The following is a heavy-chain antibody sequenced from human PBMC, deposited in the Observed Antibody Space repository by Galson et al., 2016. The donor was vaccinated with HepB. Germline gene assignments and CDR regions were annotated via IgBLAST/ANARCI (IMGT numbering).Heavy chain of an antibody. Sequence: SLRLSCAASGYTSSDHYMDWVRQATGKGLEWVGRTRNRRNSFITEYAASVRGRFTISRDDSKNSVYLQMNSLKTKDTAVYYCVRWVSGAADYWGQGALVTVSS. J-gene: IGHJ4*02. V-gene: IGHV3-72*01. CDR1: GYTSSDHY. CDR3: VRWVSGAADY. CDR2: TRNRRNSFIT. D-gene: IGHD5/OR15-5a*01.